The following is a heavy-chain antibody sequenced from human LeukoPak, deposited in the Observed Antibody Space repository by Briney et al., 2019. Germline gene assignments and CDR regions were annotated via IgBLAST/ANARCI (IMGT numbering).Heavy chain of an antibody. Sequence: SETLSLTCTVSGGSISSSSYYWGWIRQPPGKGLEWIGSIYYSGSTYYNPSLKSRVTISVDTSKNQFSLKLSSVTAADTAVYYCARHREYSYGLGDYWGQGTLVIVSP. V-gene: IGHV4-39*01. CDR3: ARHREYSYGLGDY. D-gene: IGHD5-18*01. CDR1: GGSISSSSYY. CDR2: IYYSGST. J-gene: IGHJ4*02.